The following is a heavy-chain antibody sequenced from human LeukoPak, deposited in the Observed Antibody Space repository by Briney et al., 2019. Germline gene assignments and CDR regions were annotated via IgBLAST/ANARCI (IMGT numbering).Heavy chain of an antibody. CDR1: GFTFSSYS. V-gene: IGHV3-21*01. Sequence: GGSLRLSCAASGFTFSSYSMNWVRQAPGKGLEWVSSISSSSSYIYYADSVKGRFTISRDNAKNSLYLQMNSLRAEDTAVYYCARDVGPYYYDGGFDYWGQGTLVTVSS. D-gene: IGHD3-22*01. CDR2: ISSSSSYI. CDR3: ARDVGPYYYDGGFDY. J-gene: IGHJ4*02.